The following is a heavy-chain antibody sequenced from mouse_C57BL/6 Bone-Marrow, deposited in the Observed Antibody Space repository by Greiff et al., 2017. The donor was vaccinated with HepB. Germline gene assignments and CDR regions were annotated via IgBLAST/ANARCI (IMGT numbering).Heavy chain of an antibody. J-gene: IGHJ4*01. Sequence: QVQLKQSGAELARPGASVKMSCKASGYTFTSYTMHWVKQRPGQGLEWIGYINPSSGYTKYNQKFKDKATLTADKSSSTAYMQLSSLTSEDSAVYYCALLLKDAMDYWGQGTSVTVSS. D-gene: IGHD2-14*01. CDR1: GYTFTSYT. CDR3: ALLLKDAMDY. CDR2: INPSSGYT. V-gene: IGHV1-4*01.